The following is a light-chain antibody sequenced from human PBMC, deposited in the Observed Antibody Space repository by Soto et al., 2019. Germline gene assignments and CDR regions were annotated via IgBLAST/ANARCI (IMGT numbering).Light chain of an antibody. CDR3: SSYTTGGTYV. V-gene: IGLV2-14*03. Sequence: QSVLTQPASVSGSPGQSITISCPGTSSDIGGYNYVSWYQQHPGKAPKLMIYDVSNRPSGVSNRFSGSKSGNTASLTISGLRAEDEADYYCSSYTTGGTYVFGTGTKSPS. CDR2: DVS. CDR1: SSDIGGYNY. J-gene: IGLJ1*01.